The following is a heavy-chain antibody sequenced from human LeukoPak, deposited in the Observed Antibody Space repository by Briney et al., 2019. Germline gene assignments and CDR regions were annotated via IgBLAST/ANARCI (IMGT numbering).Heavy chain of an antibody. CDR2: ISTSGST. CDR3: ARGDTAMVSFDY. J-gene: IGHJ4*02. CDR1: GGSISSYY. V-gene: IGHV4-4*07. D-gene: IGHD5-18*01. Sequence: SETLSLTCTVSGGSISSYYWNWIRQPAGKGLEWIGRISTSGSTNYNPSLKSRVTISVDTSKNQFSLKLSSVTAADTAVYYCARGDTAMVSFDYWGQGTLVTVSS.